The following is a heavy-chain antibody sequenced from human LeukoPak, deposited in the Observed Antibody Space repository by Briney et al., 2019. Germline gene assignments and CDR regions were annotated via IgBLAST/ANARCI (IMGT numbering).Heavy chain of an antibody. J-gene: IGHJ4*02. V-gene: IGHV3-7*01. CDR3: ARDYDSSGYYVFDY. D-gene: IGHD3-22*01. Sequence: GGSLRLSCAPSGFTFSSHWMSWVRQAPGKWLEWVANIKQDGSEKYYVDSVKGRFTISRDNAKNSLYLQMNSLRAEDTAVYYCARDYDSSGYYVFDYWGQGTLVTVSS. CDR1: GFTFSSHW. CDR2: IKQDGSEK.